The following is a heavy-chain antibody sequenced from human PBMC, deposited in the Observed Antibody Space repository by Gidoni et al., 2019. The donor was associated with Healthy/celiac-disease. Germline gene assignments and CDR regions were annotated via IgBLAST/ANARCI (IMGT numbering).Heavy chain of an antibody. D-gene: IGHD1-26*01. V-gene: IGHV4-31*03. J-gene: IGHJ4*02. CDR1: GGSISSGGYY. Sequence: QVQLQESGPGLVKPSQTLSLTCTVAGGSISSGGYYWSWIRQHPGKGLEWIGYIYYSGSPYYNPSLKSRVTISVDTSKNQFSLKLSSVTAADTAVYYCARWRGSYSILDYWGQGTLVTVSS. CDR3: ARWRGSYSILDY. CDR2: IYYSGSP.